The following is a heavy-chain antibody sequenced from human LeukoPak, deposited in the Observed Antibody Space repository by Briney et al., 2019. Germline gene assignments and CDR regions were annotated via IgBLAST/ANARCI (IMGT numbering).Heavy chain of an antibody. J-gene: IGHJ3*02. D-gene: IGHD5-12*01. CDR3: PRGGYSGYDRDAFDI. V-gene: IGHV3-53*04. Sequence: GGSLRLSCAASGFTVSSNYMSWVRQAPGKGLEGVSGIYSDDSTYYADSVKGRLTISRHNSKNTLYLQMNSLRAEDTDVYYCPRGGYSGYDRDAFDIWGQGTMVTVSS. CDR1: GFTVSSNY. CDR2: IYSDDST.